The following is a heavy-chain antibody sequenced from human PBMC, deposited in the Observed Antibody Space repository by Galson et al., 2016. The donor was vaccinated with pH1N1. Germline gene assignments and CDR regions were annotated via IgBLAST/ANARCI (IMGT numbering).Heavy chain of an antibody. Sequence: TLSLTCTVSGGSISSATYYWSWIRQPAGKGLEWIGHIYTSGITNYNPSLKSRVSISIDTSKNQFSLKLRSVTAAETAVYYCARDLSGDDFWSGYGFEIWGPGTMVTVSS. V-gene: IGHV4-61*09. J-gene: IGHJ3*02. D-gene: IGHD3-3*01. CDR3: ARDLSGDDFWSGYGFEI. CDR1: GGSISSATYY. CDR2: IYTSGIT.